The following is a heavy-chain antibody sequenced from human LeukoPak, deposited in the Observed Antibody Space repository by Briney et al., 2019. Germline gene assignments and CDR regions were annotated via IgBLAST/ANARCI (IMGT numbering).Heavy chain of an antibody. CDR1: GGTFSSYA. Sequence: GASVKVSCKASGGTFSSYAISWVRQAPGQGLEWMGGIIPIFGTANYAQKFQGRVTITADKSTSTAYMELSSLRSEDTAVYYCAVGGSGSYGYFDYWGQGTLVTVSS. D-gene: IGHD3-10*01. J-gene: IGHJ4*02. CDR2: IIPIFGTA. CDR3: AVGGSGSYGYFDY. V-gene: IGHV1-69*06.